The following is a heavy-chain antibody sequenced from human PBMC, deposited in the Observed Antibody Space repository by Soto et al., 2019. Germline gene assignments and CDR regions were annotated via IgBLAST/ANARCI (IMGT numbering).Heavy chain of an antibody. D-gene: IGHD3-10*02. Sequence: QPGGSLRLSCSASGFTFSSYAMHWVRQAPGKGLEYVSAISSNGGSTYYADSVKGRFTISRDNSKNTLYLQMSSLRAEDTAVYYCVKDRGTCYYVLNWFDPWGQGTLVTVSS. J-gene: IGHJ5*02. CDR3: VKDRGTCYYVLNWFDP. V-gene: IGHV3-64D*06. CDR1: GFTFSSYA. CDR2: ISSNGGST.